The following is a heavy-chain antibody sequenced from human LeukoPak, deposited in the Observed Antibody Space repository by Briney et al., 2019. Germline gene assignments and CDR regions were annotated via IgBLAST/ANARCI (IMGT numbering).Heavy chain of an antibody. J-gene: IGHJ4*02. CDR1: EFTVSNNF. Sequence: GGSLRLSCALSEFTVSNNFMSWVRQAPGKGLEWVSLIYSGGSTYYADSVKGRFTISRDNFKNTLYLQMNSLRAEDTAVYYCARGINYQFFLVNWGQGTLVAVSS. CDR2: IYSGGST. CDR3: ARGINYQFFLVN. D-gene: IGHD1-7*01. V-gene: IGHV3-66*01.